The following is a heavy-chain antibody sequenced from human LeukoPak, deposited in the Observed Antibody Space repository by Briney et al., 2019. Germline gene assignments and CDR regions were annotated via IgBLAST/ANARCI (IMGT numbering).Heavy chain of an antibody. J-gene: IGHJ3*02. Sequence: GGSLRLSCAASGFTFSSYAMSWVRQAPGKGLEWVSAISGSGGSTYYADSVKGRFTISRDNSKNTLYLQMNSLRAEDMAVYYCARQDIVVVVAARCDAFDIWGQGTMVTVSS. D-gene: IGHD2-15*01. CDR2: ISGSGGST. CDR1: GFTFSSYA. V-gene: IGHV3-23*01. CDR3: ARQDIVVVVAARCDAFDI.